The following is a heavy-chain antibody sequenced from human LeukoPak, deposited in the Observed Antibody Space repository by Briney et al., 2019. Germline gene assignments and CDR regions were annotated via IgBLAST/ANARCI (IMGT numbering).Heavy chain of an antibody. Sequence: GGSLRLSCEASGFTFSRFSMNWVRQAPGKGLEWVSYISSISSRSTIIHYADSVKVRFTISRDNAKNSLYLQMNSLRAEDTAVYYCARDKLDYYNYGMDVWGQGTTVTVSS. CDR2: ISSISSRSTII. CDR3: ARDKLDYYNYGMDV. J-gene: IGHJ6*02. D-gene: IGHD3-10*01. CDR1: GFTFSRFS. V-gene: IGHV3-48*01.